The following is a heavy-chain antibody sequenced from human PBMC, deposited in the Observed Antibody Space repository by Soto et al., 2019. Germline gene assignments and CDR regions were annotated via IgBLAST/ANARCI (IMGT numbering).Heavy chain of an antibody. D-gene: IGHD6-19*01. V-gene: IGHV3-66*01. Sequence: GGSLRLSCAVSGFTVSSNYMNWVRQDPGKGLEWVSVIFPGGSTYYADSVKGRFTISRDNSKNTLYLQMNSLRAEDTAVYYCVKEAAVAGTWRVDYWGQGTLVTISS. CDR3: VKEAAVAGTWRVDY. CDR1: GFTVSSNY. J-gene: IGHJ4*02. CDR2: IFPGGST.